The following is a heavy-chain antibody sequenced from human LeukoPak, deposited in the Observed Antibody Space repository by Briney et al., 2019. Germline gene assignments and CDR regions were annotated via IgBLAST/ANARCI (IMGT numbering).Heavy chain of an antibody. CDR3: ARGLVTMVRGVMAY. CDR2: IKQDGGEK. J-gene: IGHJ4*02. V-gene: IGHV3-7*01. Sequence: PGGSLRLSCAASGFTFSSYWMTWVRQAPGKGLEGVVNIKQDGGEKTYVDSVRGRFTISRDNAKNSLYLQMNSLRVEDTAIYYCARGLVTMVRGVMAYWGQGTLVTVSS. D-gene: IGHD3-10*01. CDR1: GFTFSSYW.